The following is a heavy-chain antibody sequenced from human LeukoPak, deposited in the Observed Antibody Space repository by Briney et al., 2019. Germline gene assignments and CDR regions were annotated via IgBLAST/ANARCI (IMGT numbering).Heavy chain of an antibody. J-gene: IGHJ4*02. CDR3: ARDQLGISGAEFDY. CDR2: IKHDGSEK. D-gene: IGHD7-27*01. Sequence: TGGSLRLSCAASGFTFSRHWMTWVRQAPGKGREWVANIKHDGSEKNYVDSVKGRFTISRDNAKNSLYLQMNSLRAEDTAVYYCARDQLGISGAEFDYWGQGTLVTVSS. V-gene: IGHV3-7*01. CDR1: GFTFSRHW.